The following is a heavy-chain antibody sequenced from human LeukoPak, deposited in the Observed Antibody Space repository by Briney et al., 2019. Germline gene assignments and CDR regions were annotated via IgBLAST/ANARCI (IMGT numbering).Heavy chain of an antibody. D-gene: IGHD6-19*01. Sequence: GSLRLSCAASGFTFAEYTMHWVRQAPGKGLEWVSLISWNGARIHYGDSVKGRFTISRDNSKNSLYLQMDSLRTEDTALYYCVKDLVAASENVRGWYPMDYWGQGTLVTVSS. CDR3: VKDLVAASENVRGWYPMDY. CDR1: GFTFAEYT. CDR2: ISWNGARI. V-gene: IGHV3-43*01. J-gene: IGHJ4*02.